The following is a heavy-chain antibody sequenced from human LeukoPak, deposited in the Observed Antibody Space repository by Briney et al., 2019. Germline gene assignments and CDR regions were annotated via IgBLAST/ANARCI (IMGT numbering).Heavy chain of an antibody. CDR1: YGSLSGYY. Sequence: SETLSLTCAVYYGSLSGYYWSWIRQPPGKGLEWIGEINHSGSTKYNPSLKSRVTISVDTSKNQFSLKLSSLTAADTAVYYCARLWLGVRPPDYWGQGTLVTVSS. CDR3: ARLWLGVRPPDY. D-gene: IGHD3-10*01. CDR2: INHSGST. J-gene: IGHJ4*02. V-gene: IGHV4-34*01.